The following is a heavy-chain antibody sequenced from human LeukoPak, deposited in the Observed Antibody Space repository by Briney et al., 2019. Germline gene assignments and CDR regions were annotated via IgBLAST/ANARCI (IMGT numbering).Heavy chain of an antibody. CDR3: ARFAVHRRIAVDGQFGLDY. Sequence: ASVKVSCKASGYIFTSYNMNWVRQAPGKGLEWMGIINPSGGSTNYAQKFQGRVTMTRDTSTSTVYMELSSLRSEDTAVYYCARFAVHRRIAVDGQFGLDYWGQGTLVTVSS. J-gene: IGHJ4*02. CDR2: INPSGGST. V-gene: IGHV1-46*01. D-gene: IGHD6-19*01. CDR1: GYIFTSYN.